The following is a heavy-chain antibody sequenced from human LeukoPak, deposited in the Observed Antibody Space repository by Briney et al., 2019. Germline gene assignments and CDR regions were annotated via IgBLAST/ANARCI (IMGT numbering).Heavy chain of an antibody. D-gene: IGHD4-23*01. CDR1: GYSFTSYW. V-gene: IGHV5-51*01. CDR2: MYPGDSDT. J-gene: IGHJ4*02. Sequence: GESLKISCKGSGYSFTSYWIGWVRQMPGKGLEWMGIMYPGDSDTRYSPSFQGQVTISVDKSISTAYLQWSSLKASATAMYYCGRHLYGGNSAIDYWGQGTLVTVSS. CDR3: GRHLYGGNSAIDY.